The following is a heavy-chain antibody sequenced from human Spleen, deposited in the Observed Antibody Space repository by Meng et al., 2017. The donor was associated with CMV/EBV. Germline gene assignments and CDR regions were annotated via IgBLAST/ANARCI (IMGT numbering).Heavy chain of an antibody. CDR2: IFGSGTT. CDR1: GFTVSSTY. J-gene: IGHJ5*02. CDR3: AREAYSSPSGDNWFDP. Sequence: GGSLRLSCAASGFTVSSTYMSWVRQAPGKGLEWVSVIFGSGTTVYPDSVKGRFTISRDNAKNSLYLQMNSLRAEDTAVYYCAREAYSSPSGDNWFDPWGQGTLVTVSS. V-gene: IGHV3-66*01. D-gene: IGHD3-22*01.